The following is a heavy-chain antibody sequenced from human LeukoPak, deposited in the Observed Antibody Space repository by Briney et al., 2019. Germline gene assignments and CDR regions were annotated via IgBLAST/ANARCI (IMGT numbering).Heavy chain of an antibody. CDR2: ISGSGGST. V-gene: IGHV3-23*01. J-gene: IGHJ3*01. D-gene: IGHD3-9*01. Sequence: GGSLRLSCAASGFTFSSYGMSWVRQAPGKGLEWVSAISGSGGSTYYADSVKGRFTISRDNSKNTLYLQMNSLRAEDTAVYSCARVLLGMSAFDLWGQGTMVSVSS. CDR3: ARVLLGMSAFDL. CDR1: GFTFSSYG.